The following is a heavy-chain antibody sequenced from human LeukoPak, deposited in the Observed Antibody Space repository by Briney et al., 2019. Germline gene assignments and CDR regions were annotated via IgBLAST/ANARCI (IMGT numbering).Heavy chain of an antibody. CDR2: INTDGSIT. CDR1: GFTFSYW. CDR3: ARVLQGEWFFDY. J-gene: IGHJ4*02. V-gene: IGHV3-74*01. Sequence: GGSLRLSCAASGFTFSYWMHWGGRAPGKGVVGGSGINTDGSITSYSASVKGGFTISRDNAKNTLYLQINSRRAEDTALYYCARVLQGEWFFDYWGQGTLVTVSS. D-gene: IGHD3-3*01.